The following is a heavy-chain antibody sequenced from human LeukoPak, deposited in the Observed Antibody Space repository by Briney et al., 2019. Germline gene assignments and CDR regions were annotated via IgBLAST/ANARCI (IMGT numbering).Heavy chain of an antibody. CDR1: GYTFTSYD. D-gene: IGHD3-22*01. CDR2: MNPNSGNT. Sequence: ASVKVSCKASGYTFTSYDINWVRQATGQGLEWMGWMNPNSGNTGYAQKFQGRVTMTRDMSTSTVYMELSSLRSEDTAVYYCARGDRYYYDSSGYFLPGYWGQGTLVTVSS. CDR3: ARGDRYYYDSSGYFLPGY. V-gene: IGHV1-8*02. J-gene: IGHJ4*02.